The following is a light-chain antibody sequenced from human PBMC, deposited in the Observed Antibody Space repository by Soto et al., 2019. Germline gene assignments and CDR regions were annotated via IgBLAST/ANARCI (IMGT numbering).Light chain of an antibody. CDR2: AAS. CDR1: QSINKY. V-gene: IGKV1-39*01. Sequence: DIQMAQSPSSLSASVGDRVTITCRASQSINKYINWYQQKPGKAPKLLINAASSLQSGVPSRFSGSGSGTDFTLTISSLQLDDFATYYCQQSYNTPLTFGQGTKVDIK. J-gene: IGKJ1*01. CDR3: QQSYNTPLT.